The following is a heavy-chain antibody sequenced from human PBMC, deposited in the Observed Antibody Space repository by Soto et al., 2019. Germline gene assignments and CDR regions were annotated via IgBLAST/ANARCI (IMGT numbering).Heavy chain of an antibody. J-gene: IGHJ2*01. Sequence: GGSLRLSCAASGFNFRKFAMSWVRQAPGKGLEWVSGMSERSGPPLYADSVKGRFTISRDNSKSTLYLEMNNLRPEDTAVYYCAKDQDNTDYYWIFDLWGRGTPVTVSS. CDR2: MSERSGPP. CDR3: AKDQDNTDYYWIFDL. V-gene: IGHV3-23*01. D-gene: IGHD4-17*01. CDR1: GFNFRKFA.